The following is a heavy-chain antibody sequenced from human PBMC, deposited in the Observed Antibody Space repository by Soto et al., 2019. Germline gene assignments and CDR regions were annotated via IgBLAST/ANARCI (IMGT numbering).Heavy chain of an antibody. CDR1: GFTVSSNY. CDR3: ARDPGITGTSLYYYGMDV. CDR2: IYSGGST. Sequence: GALRLSCAASGFTVSSNYMSWVRQAPGKGLEWVSVIYSGGSTSYADSVKGRFTISRDNSKNTLYLQMNSLRAEDTAVYYCARDPGITGTSLYYYGMDVWGQGTTVTVSS. D-gene: IGHD1-20*01. V-gene: IGHV3-53*01. J-gene: IGHJ6*02.